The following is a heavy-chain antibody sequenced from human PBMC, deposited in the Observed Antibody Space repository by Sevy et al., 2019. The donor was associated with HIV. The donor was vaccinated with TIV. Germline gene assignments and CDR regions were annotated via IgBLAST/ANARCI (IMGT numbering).Heavy chain of an antibody. J-gene: IGHJ4*02. V-gene: IGHV4-39*01. Sequence: SETLSLTCTVSGGSISSSSYYWGWIRQPPGKGLEWIGSIYYSGSTYYNPSLKSRVTISVDTSKNRFSLKLSSVTAAETAVYYWARHYRVVPAATRRAYFDYWGQGTLVTVSS. CDR2: IYYSGST. CDR1: GGSISSSSYY. D-gene: IGHD2-2*01. CDR3: ARHYRVVPAATRRAYFDY.